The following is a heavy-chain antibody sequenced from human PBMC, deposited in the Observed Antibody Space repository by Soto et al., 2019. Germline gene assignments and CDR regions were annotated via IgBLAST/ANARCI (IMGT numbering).Heavy chain of an antibody. V-gene: IGHV3-48*01. CDR3: ARDSGYSYGPFDY. D-gene: IGHD5-18*01. Sequence: EVQLVESGGGLVQPGGSLRLSCAASGFTFSSYSMNWVRQAPGKGLEWVSYISSSSSTIYYADSVKGRFTISREYAKNSMLLQMNSLRAEDTAVYYCARDSGYSYGPFDYWGQGTLVTVSS. J-gene: IGHJ4*02. CDR1: GFTFSSYS. CDR2: ISSSSSTI.